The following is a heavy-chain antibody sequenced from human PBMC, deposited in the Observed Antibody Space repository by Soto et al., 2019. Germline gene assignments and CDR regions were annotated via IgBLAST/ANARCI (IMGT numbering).Heavy chain of an antibody. CDR3: ARLGDGHSLDG. Sequence: QVQLLESGGGVVQPGTSLRLSCAASGFTFVKYDMRWVRQAPGKGLEWVAVIWYDGSHQYYADSVKGRFTISRDNTKNTVDLKMNSLGVADTAVYFWARLGDGHSLDGWGQGTMVIVSS. CDR2: IWYDGSHQ. CDR1: GFTFVKYD. V-gene: IGHV3-33*01. J-gene: IGHJ3*01. D-gene: IGHD4-17*01.